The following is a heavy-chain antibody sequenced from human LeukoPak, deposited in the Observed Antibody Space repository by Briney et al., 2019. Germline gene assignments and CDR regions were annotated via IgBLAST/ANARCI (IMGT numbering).Heavy chain of an antibody. J-gene: IGHJ4*02. Sequence: SETLSLTCTVSGGSISSGGYYWSWIRQPPGKGLEWIGYIYHSGSTYYNPSLKSRVTISVDRSKNQFSLKLSSVTAADTAVYYCAREDVAGYFDYWGQGTLVTASS. CDR3: AREDVAGYFDY. D-gene: IGHD6-19*01. V-gene: IGHV4-30-2*01. CDR1: GGSISSGGYY. CDR2: IYHSGST.